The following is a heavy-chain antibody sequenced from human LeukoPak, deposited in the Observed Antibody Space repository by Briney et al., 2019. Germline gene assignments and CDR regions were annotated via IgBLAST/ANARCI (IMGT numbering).Heavy chain of an antibody. Sequence: SETLSLTCTVSGGSVSSGSYYWSWIRQPPGTGLEWIGYIYYSGSTNYNPSLKSRVTISVDTSKNQFSLKLSSVTAADTAVYYCAGNLSGSYYNWFDPWGQGTLVTVSS. CDR2: IYYSGST. D-gene: IGHD1-26*01. CDR3: AGNLSGSYYNWFDP. CDR1: GGSVSSGSYY. V-gene: IGHV4-61*01. J-gene: IGHJ5*02.